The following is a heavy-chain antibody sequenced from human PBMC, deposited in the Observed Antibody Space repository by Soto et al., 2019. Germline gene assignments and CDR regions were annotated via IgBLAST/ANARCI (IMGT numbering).Heavy chain of an antibody. CDR3: ARGGTCGYGGVLDY. V-gene: IGHV4-59*08. CDR1: DGSVSSYY. J-gene: IGHJ4*02. D-gene: IGHD5-18*01. Sequence: NPSETLSLTCTVSDGSVSSYYWSWVRQPPGKGLEWIGYIYYSGSTNYNPSLKSRVTISVDTSKNLFSLKLSSVTAADTAVYYCARGGTCGYGGVLDYWGQGTLVTVSS. CDR2: IYYSGST.